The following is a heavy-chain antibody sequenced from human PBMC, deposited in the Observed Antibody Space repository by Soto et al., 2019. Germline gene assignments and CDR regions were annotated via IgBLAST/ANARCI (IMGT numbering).Heavy chain of an antibody. Sequence: SETLSLTCTVSGGSISSYYWSWIRQPPGKGLEWIGYIYYSGSTNYNPSLKSRVTISVDTSKNQFSLKLSSVTAADTAVYYCARVREYSGYDSGAFDIWGQGTMVTVSS. CDR3: ARVREYSGYDSGAFDI. CDR2: IYYSGST. J-gene: IGHJ3*02. D-gene: IGHD5-12*01. CDR1: GGSISSYY. V-gene: IGHV4-59*01.